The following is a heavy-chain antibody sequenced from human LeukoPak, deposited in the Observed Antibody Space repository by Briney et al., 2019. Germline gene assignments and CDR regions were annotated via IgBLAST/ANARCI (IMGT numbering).Heavy chain of an antibody. Sequence: ASVKVSCKASGYTFTGYYMHWVRQAPGQGLEWMGWITTNSGGTSFAQKFQGRVNMTRDTSISTAYMELSRLRSDDTAVYYCARVGFCSGGLCPYYFDYWGQGTLVAVSS. D-gene: IGHD2-15*01. CDR2: ITTNSGGT. V-gene: IGHV1-2*02. CDR1: GYTFTGYY. J-gene: IGHJ4*02. CDR3: ARVGFCSGGLCPYYFDY.